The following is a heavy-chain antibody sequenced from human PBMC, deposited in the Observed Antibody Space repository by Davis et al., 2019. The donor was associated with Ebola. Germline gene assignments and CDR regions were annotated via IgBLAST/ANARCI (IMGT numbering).Heavy chain of an antibody. CDR1: GGSISSSRYY. CDR2: IYYSGST. CDR3: ARVRLSGITSWFDP. D-gene: IGHD1-26*01. Sequence: SETLSLTCTVSGGSISSSRYYWGWIRQPPGKGLEWIGSIYYSGSTYYNPSLKSRVTISVDTSKNQFSLKLSSVTAADTAVYYWARVRLSGITSWFDPWGQGTLVTVSS. J-gene: IGHJ5*02. V-gene: IGHV4-39*07.